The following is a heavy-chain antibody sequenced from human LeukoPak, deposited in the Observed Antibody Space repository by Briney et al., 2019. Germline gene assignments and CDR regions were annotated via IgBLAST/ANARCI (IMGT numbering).Heavy chain of an antibody. Sequence: GASVKVSCKASGYTFTNYGISWVRQAPGQGLEWMGWINTNTGNPTYAQGFTGRFVFSLDTSVSTAYLQICSLKAEDTAVYYCARDFLEWFHLSSDAFDIWGQGTMVTVSS. CDR2: INTNTGNP. CDR1: GYTFTNYG. CDR3: ARDFLEWFHLSSDAFDI. V-gene: IGHV7-4-1*01. J-gene: IGHJ3*02. D-gene: IGHD3-3*01.